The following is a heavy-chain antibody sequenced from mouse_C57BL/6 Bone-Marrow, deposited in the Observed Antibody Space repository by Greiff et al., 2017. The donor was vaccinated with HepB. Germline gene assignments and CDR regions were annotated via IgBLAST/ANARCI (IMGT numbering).Heavy chain of an antibody. D-gene: IGHD2-1*01. CDR3: ARWGGNYVHHTMDY. CDR2: IYPGSGST. Sequence: VKLQQPGAELVKPGASVKMSCKASGYTFTSYWITWVKQRPGQGLEWIGDIYPGSGSTNYNEKFKSKATLTVDTSSSTAYMQRSSVTSEDSAVYFCARWGGNYVHHTMDYSGLGAPLSPSS. J-gene: IGHJ4*01. V-gene: IGHV1-55*01. CDR1: GYTFTSYW.